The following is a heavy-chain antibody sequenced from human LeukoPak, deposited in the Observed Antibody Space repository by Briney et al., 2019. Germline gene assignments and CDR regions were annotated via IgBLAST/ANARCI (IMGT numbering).Heavy chain of an antibody. V-gene: IGHV4-59*01. J-gene: IGHJ4*02. CDR2: IYYSGST. Sequence: PSETLSLTRTVSGGSISSYYWSWIRQPPGKGLEWIGYIYYSGSTNYNPSLKSRVTISVDTSKNQFSLKLSSVTAADTAVYYCARERRSYGYSFDYWGQGTLVTVS. D-gene: IGHD5-18*01. CDR3: ARERRSYGYSFDY. CDR1: GGSISSYY.